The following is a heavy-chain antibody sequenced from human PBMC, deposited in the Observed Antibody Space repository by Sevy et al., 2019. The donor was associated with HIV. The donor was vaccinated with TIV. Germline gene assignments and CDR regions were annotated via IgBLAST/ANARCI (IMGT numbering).Heavy chain of an antibody. J-gene: IGHJ5*02. CDR1: GYTFTSYG. D-gene: IGHD4-17*01. CDR2: ISAYNGNT. Sequence: ASVKVSCKASGYTFTSYGISWVRQAPGQGLEWMGWISAYNGNTNYAQKLQGRVTMTTDTSTGTAYMELRSLRSDDTAVYYCARDSVRALNNWFDPWGQGTLVTVSS. CDR3: ARDSVRALNNWFDP. V-gene: IGHV1-18*01.